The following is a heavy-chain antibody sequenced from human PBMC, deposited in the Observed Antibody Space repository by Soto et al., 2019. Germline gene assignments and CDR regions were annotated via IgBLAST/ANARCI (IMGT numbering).Heavy chain of an antibody. CDR2: ISGSGRYT. V-gene: IGHV3-23*01. J-gene: IGHJ6*01. CDR3: AKDPPSERMQPDYGMDV. D-gene: IGHD6-13*01. Sequence: PGGSLRLSCAASGFTFDSCVMSWVRQAPGKGLEWLSLISGSGRYTDYADSVKGRFTVSRDNSKNTVYLQMNSLRVEDTALYYCAKDPPSERMQPDYGMDVWGQVTKATLPS. CDR1: GFTFDSCV.